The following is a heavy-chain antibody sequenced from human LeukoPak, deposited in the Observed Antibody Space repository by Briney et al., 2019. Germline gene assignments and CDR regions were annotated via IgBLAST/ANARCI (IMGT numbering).Heavy chain of an antibody. CDR1: GFTFSDYY. CDR2: ISTTGSTT. V-gene: IGHV3-11*01. J-gene: IGHJ4*02. D-gene: IGHD6-6*01. CDR3: ARVRTGDIAARRPAAPDY. Sequence: PGGSLRLSCAASGFTFSDYYMSWIRQAPGKGLEWVSYISTTGSTTHYADSVKGRFTISRDNAKNSLFLQMNSLRAEDTAVYYCARVRTGDIAARRPAAPDYWGQGTLVTVSS.